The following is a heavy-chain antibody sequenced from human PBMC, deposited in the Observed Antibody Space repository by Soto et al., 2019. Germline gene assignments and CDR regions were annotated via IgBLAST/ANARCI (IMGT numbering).Heavy chain of an antibody. J-gene: IGHJ4*02. V-gene: IGHV1-8*01. D-gene: IGHD6-19*01. CDR2: VNPNTGDT. Sequence: QVQLVQSGTEVKTSGASVKVSCKASGYSFTSYDINWLRQATGQGPEWMGWVNPNTGDTGLAQRFQARVTLSSDTSINTAYVEVSRLRPHDTAIYFCARAPRPAAIAVLDHWGQGTLVAVSS. CDR3: ARAPRPAAIAVLDH. CDR1: GYSFTSYD.